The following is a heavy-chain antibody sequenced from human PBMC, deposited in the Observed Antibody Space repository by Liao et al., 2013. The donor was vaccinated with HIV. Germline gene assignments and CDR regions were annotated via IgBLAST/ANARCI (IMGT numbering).Heavy chain of an antibody. D-gene: IGHD5-18*01. V-gene: IGHV4-39*07. CDR3: ARRIHGRDWYFIS. Sequence: QLQLQESGPGLVKPSETLSVTCTVSGGSIISSSYYWGWIRQPPGKGLQWIGNNYYSGSTYYNPSLESRVTISVDTSKNQFSLKLSSVTAADTAVYYCARRIHGRDWYFISGAVHPGHCLL. CDR2: NYYSGST. J-gene: IGHJ2*01. CDR1: GGSIISSSYY.